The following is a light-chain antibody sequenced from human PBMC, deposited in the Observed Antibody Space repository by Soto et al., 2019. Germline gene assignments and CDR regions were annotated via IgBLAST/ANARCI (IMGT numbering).Light chain of an antibody. CDR2: GAS. CDR3: QQYGSSPLT. Sequence: EIVLTQSPGTLYLSPGERATLSCRASQSVSNNYLARYQQKPGQAPRLLIYGASSRATGIPDRFSGSWSGTDFTLTISRLEPEDFAVYYCQQYGSSPLTFGGGTKVEIK. J-gene: IGKJ4*01. CDR1: QSVSNNY. V-gene: IGKV3-20*01.